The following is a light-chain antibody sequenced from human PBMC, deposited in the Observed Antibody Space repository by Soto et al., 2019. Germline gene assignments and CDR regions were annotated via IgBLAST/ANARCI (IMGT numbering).Light chain of an antibody. J-gene: IGKJ4*01. CDR1: QSISNNH. Sequence: EIVLTQSPSTLSLSPGERVTLSCRASQSISNNHLAWYQQKPGQAPRLLIHGTSNRATGIPDRFSGSGSGTDFTLTFSRLEPEDFAVYYCEYYGSSITFGGGTKV. CDR2: GTS. CDR3: EYYGSSIT. V-gene: IGKV3-20*01.